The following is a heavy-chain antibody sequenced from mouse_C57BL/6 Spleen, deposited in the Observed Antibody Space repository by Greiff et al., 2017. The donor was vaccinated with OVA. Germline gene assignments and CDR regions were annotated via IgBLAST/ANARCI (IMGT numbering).Heavy chain of an antibody. Sequence: VQLKESGPGLVKPSQSLSLTCSVTGYSITSGYYWNWIRQFPGNKLEWMGYISYDGSNNYNPSLKNRISITRDTSKNQFVLKLNSVTTEDTATYYCARITTEDAMDYWGQGTSVTVSS. CDR2: ISYDGSN. D-gene: IGHD1-1*01. CDR3: ARITTEDAMDY. V-gene: IGHV3-6*01. J-gene: IGHJ4*01. CDR1: GYSITSGYY.